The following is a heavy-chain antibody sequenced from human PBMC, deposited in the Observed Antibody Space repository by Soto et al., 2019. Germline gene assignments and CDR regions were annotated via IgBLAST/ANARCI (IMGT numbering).Heavy chain of an antibody. CDR2: ISAYNGNT. J-gene: IGHJ4*02. CDR1: GYTFTSYG. Sequence: ASVKVSCKASGYTFTSYGISWVRQAPGQGLEWMGWISAYNGNTNYAQKLQGRVTMTTDTSTSTAYMELRSLRSDDTAVYYCARGRKYYDSSGYPMWYWGQGTLFTVSS. D-gene: IGHD3-22*01. CDR3: ARGRKYYDSSGYPMWY. V-gene: IGHV1-18*01.